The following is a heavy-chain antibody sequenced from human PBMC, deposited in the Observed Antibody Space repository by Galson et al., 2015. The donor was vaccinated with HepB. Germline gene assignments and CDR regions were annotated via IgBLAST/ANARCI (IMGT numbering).Heavy chain of an antibody. D-gene: IGHD2-2*01. V-gene: IGHV1-18*01. CDR3: ARGYCSSTSCPPWEYYYYYYMDV. J-gene: IGHJ6*03. CDR2: ISAYNGNT. CDR1: GYTFTSYG. Sequence: SVKVSCKASGYTFTSYGISWVRQAPGQGLEWMGWISAYNGNTNYAQKLQGRVTMTTDTSTSTAYMELRSLRSDDTAVYYCARGYCSSTSCPPWEYYYYYYMDVWGKGTTVTVSS.